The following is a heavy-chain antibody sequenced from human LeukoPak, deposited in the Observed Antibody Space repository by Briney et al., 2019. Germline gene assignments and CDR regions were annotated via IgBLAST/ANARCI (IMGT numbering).Heavy chain of an antibody. CDR2: IIPIFGTA. J-gene: IGHJ6*04. CDR3: ARHEQQDFEYVNWLWGYGMDV. Sequence: SVKVSCKASGGTFSSYAISWVRQAPGQGLEWMEGIIPIFGTANYAQKFQGRVTITADKSTSTAYMELSSLRSEDTAVYYCARHEQQDFEYVNWLWGYGMDVWGKGTTVTVSS. CDR1: GGTFSSYA. V-gene: IGHV1-69*06. D-gene: IGHD3-9*01.